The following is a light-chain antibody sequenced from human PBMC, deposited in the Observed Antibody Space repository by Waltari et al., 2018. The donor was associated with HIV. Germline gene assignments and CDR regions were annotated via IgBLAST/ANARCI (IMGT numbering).Light chain of an antibody. V-gene: IGKV3-20*01. Sequence: ELVLPQSPGTLSLSPGERATLSCRASQGGPHNYVAWYQQSPGQAPRLLYNGTAIRHTGIPDRFSGRGSVTDFTLAISRLEPEDFAVYYCQQYGRSPITFGQGARLEIK. CDR3: QQYGRSPIT. CDR2: GTA. J-gene: IGKJ5*01. CDR1: QGGPHNY.